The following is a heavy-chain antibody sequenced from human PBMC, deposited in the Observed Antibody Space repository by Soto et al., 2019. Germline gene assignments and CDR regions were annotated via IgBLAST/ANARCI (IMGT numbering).Heavy chain of an antibody. CDR2: IWYDGTNK. Sequence: GGSLRLSCATSGFTFSSYGMHWVRQAPGKGLEWVALIWYDGTNKYYPASVKGRFTISRDISKSTLYLQMSSLRAEDTAVYYCARNGEKMTTVSEIDSWGPGTLVTVSS. J-gene: IGHJ4*02. CDR3: ARNGEKMTTVSEIDS. CDR1: GFTFSSYG. V-gene: IGHV3-33*01. D-gene: IGHD4-17*01.